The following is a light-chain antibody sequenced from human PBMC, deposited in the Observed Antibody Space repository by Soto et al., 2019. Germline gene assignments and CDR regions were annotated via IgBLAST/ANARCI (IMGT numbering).Light chain of an antibody. CDR3: QQRSNWPPT. CDR2: DAS. CDR1: QSINSY. Sequence: IVLTQSPATLSLSPGERGNRYCRASQSINSYLAWYQQKRGQAPRLLIYDASNRATGTPARFSGRGSGTDFTLTISSLEPEDFAVYYGQQRSNWPPTFGQGTKVDIK. J-gene: IGKJ1*01. V-gene: IGKV3-11*01.